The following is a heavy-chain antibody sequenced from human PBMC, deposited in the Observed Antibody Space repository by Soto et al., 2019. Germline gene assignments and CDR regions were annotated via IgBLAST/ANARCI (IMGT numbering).Heavy chain of an antibody. CDR3: ARMETWELSLYRQPGPFDY. J-gene: IGHJ4*02. Sequence: QVTLKESGPVLVNPTETLTLTCTVSGFSLSNARMGVSWIRQPPGKALEWLAHIFSNDEKSYSTSLKSMLTISKDTSKSQVVLTMTNMDPVDTATYYCARMETWELSLYRQPGPFDYWGQGTLVTVSS. CDR2: IFSNDEK. CDR1: GFSLSNARMG. V-gene: IGHV2-26*01. D-gene: IGHD3-16*02.